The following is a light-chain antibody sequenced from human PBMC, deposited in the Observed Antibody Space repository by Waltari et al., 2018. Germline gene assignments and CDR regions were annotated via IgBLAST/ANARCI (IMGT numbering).Light chain of an antibody. CDR1: SSDIGAYKY. Sequence: QSALTQPPSASGSPGQTVIISCTGTSSDIGAYKYVSWYQQIPGRAPALIIYEVDRRPPGVPDRFSGSKSGNTASLTVSGLQTEDEGDYYCSSYAGSNKLIFGEVTKLTVL. CDR3: SSYAGSNKLI. CDR2: EVD. V-gene: IGLV2-8*01. J-gene: IGLJ2*01.